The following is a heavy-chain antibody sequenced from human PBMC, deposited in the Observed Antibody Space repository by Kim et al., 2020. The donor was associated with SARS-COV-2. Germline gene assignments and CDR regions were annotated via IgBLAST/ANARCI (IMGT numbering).Heavy chain of an antibody. CDR1: GGSISSSSYY. V-gene: IGHV4-39*01. D-gene: IGHD3-10*01. CDR3: ARHERILWFGELLYSTDV. CDR2: IYYSGST. J-gene: IGHJ6*02. Sequence: SETLSLTCTVSGGSISSSSYYWGWIRQPPGKGLEWIGSIYYSGSTYYNPSLKSRVTISVDTSKNQFSLKLSSVTAADTAVYYCARHERILWFGELLYSTDVWGQGTTVTVSS.